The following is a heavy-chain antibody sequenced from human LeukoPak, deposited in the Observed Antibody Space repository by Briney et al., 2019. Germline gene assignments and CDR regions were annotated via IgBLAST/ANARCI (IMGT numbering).Heavy chain of an antibody. J-gene: IGHJ5*02. CDR2: INPNSGDT. D-gene: IGHD3-10*01. Sequence: GASVKVSCKASGYTFTAYYINWVRQAPGQGLEWMGWINPNSGDTNYVQKFQDRVTMTRDTSISTAYIELNLLRSDDTAVYYCARGDYYGSPKVVAAWGQGTLVTVSS. CDR3: ARGDYYGSPKVVAA. CDR1: GYTFTAYY. V-gene: IGHV1-2*02.